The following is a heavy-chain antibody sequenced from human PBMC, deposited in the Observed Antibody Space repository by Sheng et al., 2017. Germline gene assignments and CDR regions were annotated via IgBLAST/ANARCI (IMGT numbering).Heavy chain of an antibody. J-gene: IGHJ4*02. D-gene: IGHD1-1*01. CDR1: GFTFSSYA. V-gene: IGHV3-23*01. CDR3: AKFGVQLESVAVGYFDY. CDR2: ISGSGGST. Sequence: EVQLLESGGGLVQPGGSLRLSCAASGFTFSSYAMSWVRQAPGKGLEWVSAISGSGGSTYYADSVKGRFTISRDNSKNTLYLQMNSLRAEDTAVYYCAKFGVQLESVAVGYFDYWGQGTLVTVSS.